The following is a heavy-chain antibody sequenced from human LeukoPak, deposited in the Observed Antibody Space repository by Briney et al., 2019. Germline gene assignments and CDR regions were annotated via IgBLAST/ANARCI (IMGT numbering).Heavy chain of an antibody. D-gene: IGHD3-16*01. V-gene: IGHV3-33*01. CDR2: IWYDGSNK. CDR3: ARDLAVYYFDY. Sequence: PGRSLRLSCAASGFTFSIYGMHWVRQAPGKGLEWVAVIWYDGSNKYYADSVKGRFTISRDNSKNTLYLQMNSLRAEDTAVYYCARDLAVYYFDYWGQGTLVTDSS. J-gene: IGHJ4*02. CDR1: GFTFSIYG.